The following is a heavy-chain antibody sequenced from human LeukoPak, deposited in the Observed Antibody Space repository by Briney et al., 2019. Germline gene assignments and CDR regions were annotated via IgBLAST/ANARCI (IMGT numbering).Heavy chain of an antibody. CDR1: GFTFSSYG. Sequence: GGSLRLSCAASGFTFSSYGMHWVRQAPGKGLEWVAVISYDGSNKYYADSVKGRFTISRDNSKNTLYLQMNSLRAEDTAVYYCAKDSRIAAAVNYYYGMDVWGQGTTVTVSS. CDR2: ISYDGSNK. J-gene: IGHJ6*02. D-gene: IGHD6-13*01. CDR3: AKDSRIAAAVNYYYGMDV. V-gene: IGHV3-30*18.